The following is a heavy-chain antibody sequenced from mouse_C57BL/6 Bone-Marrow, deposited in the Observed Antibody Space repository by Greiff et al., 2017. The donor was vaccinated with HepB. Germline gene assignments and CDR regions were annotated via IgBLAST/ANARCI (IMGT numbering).Heavy chain of an antibody. CDR3: ARGDGNPDY. V-gene: IGHV5-6*01. J-gene: IGHJ2*01. Sequence: EVMLVESGGDLVKPGGSLKLSCAASGFTFSSYGMSWVRQTPDKRLEWVATISSGGSYTYYPDSVKGRFTISRDNAKNTLYLQMSSLKSEDTAMYYCARGDGNPDYWGQGTTLTVSS. CDR2: ISSGGSYT. CDR1: GFTFSSYG. D-gene: IGHD2-1*01.